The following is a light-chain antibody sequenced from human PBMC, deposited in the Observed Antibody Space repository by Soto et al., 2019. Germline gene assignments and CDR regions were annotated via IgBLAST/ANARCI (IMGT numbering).Light chain of an antibody. J-gene: IGLJ2*01. CDR3: QSADSSGTYAV. Sequence: SYELTQPPSVSVSPGQTARITCSGDALPKQYAYWYQRKPGQAPVLVIYKDSERPSGIPERFSGSSSGTTVTLTISGVQAEDEADYYCQSADSSGTYAVFGGGTKVTVL. CDR1: ALPKQY. V-gene: IGLV3-25*03. CDR2: KDS.